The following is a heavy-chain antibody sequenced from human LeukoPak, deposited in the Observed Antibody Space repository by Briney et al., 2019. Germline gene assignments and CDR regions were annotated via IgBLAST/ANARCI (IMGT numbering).Heavy chain of an antibody. Sequence: GASVKVSCKASGYTFTSYGISWVRQAPGQGLEWMGWISAYNGNTNYAQKLQGRVTMTTDTSTSTAYMELRSLRSDDTAVYYCAREHSGYDFPGRDYYYIDVWGKGTTVTVSS. CDR2: ISAYNGNT. CDR1: GYTFTSYG. D-gene: IGHD5-12*01. V-gene: IGHV1-18*01. J-gene: IGHJ6*03. CDR3: AREHSGYDFPGRDYYYIDV.